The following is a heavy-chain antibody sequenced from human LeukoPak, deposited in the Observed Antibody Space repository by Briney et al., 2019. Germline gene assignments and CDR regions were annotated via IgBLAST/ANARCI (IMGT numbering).Heavy chain of an antibody. J-gene: IGHJ2*01. CDR3: AREAVAGTSRRFDL. CDR1: AASISRGGYS. V-gene: IGHV4-30-2*01. CDR2: IYHSEST. Sequence: PQTLSLTCAVSAASISRGGYSWSWLRQPPGKGLEGIGHIYHSESTYYNPSLKSRVTISVDRSKNQFSLKLSSVTAADTAVYYCAREAVAGTSRRFDLWGRGTLVTVSS. D-gene: IGHD6-19*01.